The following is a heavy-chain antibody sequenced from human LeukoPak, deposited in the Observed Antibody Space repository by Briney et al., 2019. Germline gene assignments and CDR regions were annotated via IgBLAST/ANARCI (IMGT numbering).Heavy chain of an antibody. Sequence: PGGSLRLSCAASGFTFSTYAMNWVRQAPGKGLEWVSYISSSSSTIYYADSVKGRFTISRDNAKNSLYLQMNSLRAEDTAVYYCARFYYYDSSGPDYWGQGTLVTVSS. CDR3: ARFYYYDSSGPDY. J-gene: IGHJ4*02. CDR2: ISSSSSTI. V-gene: IGHV3-48*04. D-gene: IGHD3-22*01. CDR1: GFTFSTYA.